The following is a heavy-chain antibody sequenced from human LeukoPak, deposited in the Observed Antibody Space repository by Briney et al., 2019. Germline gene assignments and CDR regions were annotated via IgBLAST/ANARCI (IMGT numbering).Heavy chain of an antibody. CDR3: ARSGRSIAAAGTWVY. D-gene: IGHD6-13*01. CDR2: IYSGGST. J-gene: IGHJ4*02. CDR1: GFTVSSNY. V-gene: IGHV3-66*01. Sequence: PGGSLRLSCAASGFTVSSNYMSWVRQAPGKGLEWVSVIYSGGSTYYADSVKGRFTISRDNSKNTLYLQMNSLRAEDTAVYYCARSGRSIAAAGTWVYWGQGTLVTVSS.